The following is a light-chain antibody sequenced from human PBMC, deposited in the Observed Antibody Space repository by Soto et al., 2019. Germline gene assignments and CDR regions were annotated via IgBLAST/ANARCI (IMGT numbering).Light chain of an antibody. CDR1: SSDVGGYNY. CDR2: EVS. J-gene: IGLJ1*01. V-gene: IGLV2-14*01. Sequence: QSVLTQPASVSGSPGQSITISCTGTSSDVGGYNYVSWYQQHPGKAPKLMIYEVSNRPSGVSNRFSGSKSGNTASLTISGLQAEDEADYYRSSYTISSTLYVFGTGTKLTVL. CDR3: SSYTISSTLYV.